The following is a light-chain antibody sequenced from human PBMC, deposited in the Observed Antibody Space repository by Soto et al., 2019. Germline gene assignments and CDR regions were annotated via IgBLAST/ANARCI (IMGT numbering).Light chain of an antibody. J-gene: IGKJ1*01. CDR1: ESLVHSDGNTY. Sequence: DIVMTQTPLSSRVTLGQPASITCTSSESLVHSDGNTYLSWLHQRPGQPPRLLIHKISNRFPGVPDRFSGSGVGTEFTLRISRIEPEDAGTFFCLQVTHFPWAFGQGTKV. CDR3: LQVTHFPWA. CDR2: KIS. V-gene: IGKV2-24*01.